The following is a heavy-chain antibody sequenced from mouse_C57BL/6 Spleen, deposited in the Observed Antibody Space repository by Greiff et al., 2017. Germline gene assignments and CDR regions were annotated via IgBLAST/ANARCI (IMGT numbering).Heavy chain of an antibody. D-gene: IGHD2-3*01. Sequence: VKLVESGAELVKPGASVKISCKASGYTFTDYYITWVKQRPGQGLEWIGKLGPGSGSTYYNEKFQGTATLTADTSSSTAYMQLISLTSEDSAVYFCARGDGYYVSYWYFDVRGTGTTVTVAS. V-gene: IGHV1-77*01. J-gene: IGHJ1*03. CDR3: ARGDGYYVSYWYFDV. CDR1: GYTFTDYY. CDR2: LGPGSGST.